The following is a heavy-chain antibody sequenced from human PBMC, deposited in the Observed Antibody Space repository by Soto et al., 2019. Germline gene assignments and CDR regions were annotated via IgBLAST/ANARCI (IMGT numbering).Heavy chain of an antibody. CDR1: GFTVSSNY. V-gene: IGHV3-66*01. J-gene: IGHJ3*02. CDR2: IYSGGST. Sequence: GGSLRLSCAASGFTVSSNYMSWVRQAPGKGLEWVSVIYSGGSTYYADSVKGRFTISRDNSKNTLYLQMNSLRAEDTAVYYCARDTQWLGGRHDAFDIWGQGTMVTVSS. CDR3: ARDTQWLGGRHDAFDI. D-gene: IGHD6-19*01.